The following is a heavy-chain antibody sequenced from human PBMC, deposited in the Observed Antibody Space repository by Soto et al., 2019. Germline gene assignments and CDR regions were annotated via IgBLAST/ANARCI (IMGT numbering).Heavy chain of an antibody. CDR1: GGSISRGDYY. D-gene: IGHD1-1*01. J-gene: IGHJ6*02. CDR2: IYYSGST. V-gene: IGHV4-30-4*01. CDR3: ARGTGLYYYYGMDV. Sequence: SETLSLACTVSGGSISRGDYYWNWIRQPPGKGLEWIGYIYYSGSTYYNPSLKSRVTISVDTSKNQFSLKLSSVTAADTAVYYCARGTGLYYYYGMDVWGQGTTVTVSS.